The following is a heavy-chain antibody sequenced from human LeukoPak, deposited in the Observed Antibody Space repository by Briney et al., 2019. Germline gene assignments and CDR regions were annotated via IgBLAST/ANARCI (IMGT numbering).Heavy chain of an antibody. CDR3: AAAAGTYCGGDCHPGDYYMDV. CDR1: GYTFTSYY. J-gene: IGHJ6*03. Sequence: GASVKVSCKASGYTFTSYYMHWVRQAPGQGLEWMGIINPSGGSTSYAQKFQGRVTMTRDTSTSTVYMELSSLRSEDTAVYYCAAAAGTYCGGDCHPGDYYMDVWGKGTTVTVSS. V-gene: IGHV1-46*01. CDR2: INPSGGST. D-gene: IGHD2-21*01.